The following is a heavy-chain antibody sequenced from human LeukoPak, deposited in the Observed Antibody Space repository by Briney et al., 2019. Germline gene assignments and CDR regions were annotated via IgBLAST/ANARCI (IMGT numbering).Heavy chain of an antibody. CDR1: GYTFSSYG. D-gene: IGHD2-21*02. V-gene: IGHV3-33*01. J-gene: IGHJ4*02. CDR3: ATIVVVTAIRGALDY. CDR2: IWYDGSNK. Sequence: GGSLRLSCAASGYTFSSYGMHWVRQAPGKGLEWVAVIWYDGSNKYYADSVKGRFTISRDNSKNTLYLQMNSLRAEDTAVYYCATIVVVTAIRGALDYWGQGTLVTVSS.